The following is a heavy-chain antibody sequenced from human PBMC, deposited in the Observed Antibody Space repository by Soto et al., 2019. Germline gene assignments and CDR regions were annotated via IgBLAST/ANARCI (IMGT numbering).Heavy chain of an antibody. J-gene: IGHJ6*02. Sequence: PGGSLRLSCAASGFTFSDYGLHWVRQAPGKGLEWVAVIWNDGSNKYYADSVKGRFTISRDNSKNTLYLQMNSLRAEDTAVYHCVRAGGGTGSGKQVWFKPLDVWGQGTTVTVSS. CDR2: IWNDGSNK. CDR1: GFTFSDYG. V-gene: IGHV3-33*01. CDR3: VRAGGGTGSGKQVWFKPLDV. D-gene: IGHD5-18*01.